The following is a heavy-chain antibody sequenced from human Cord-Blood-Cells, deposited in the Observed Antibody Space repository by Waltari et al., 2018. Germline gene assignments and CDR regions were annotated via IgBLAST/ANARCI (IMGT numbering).Heavy chain of an antibody. V-gene: IGHV4-34*01. D-gene: IGHD1-26*01. CDR3: ASSEALRGAWYFDL. J-gene: IGHJ2*01. CDR1: GGSFSGYY. CDR2: INHSGST. Sequence: QVQLQQLGAGLLKPSETLSLTCAVYGGSFSGYYWSCIRQPPGKGLEWIGEINHSGSTNYNPCLKSRVTISVDTSKNQFSLKLSSVTAADTAVYYCASSEALRGAWYFDLWGRGTMVTVSS.